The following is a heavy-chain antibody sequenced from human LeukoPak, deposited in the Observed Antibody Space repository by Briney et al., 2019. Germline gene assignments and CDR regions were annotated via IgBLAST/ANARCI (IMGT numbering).Heavy chain of an antibody. J-gene: IGHJ4*02. CDR2: ISAYNGNT. Sequence: GASVKVACKASGYTFTGYGISWVRQAPGQGLEWMGWISAYNGNTNYAQKLQGRVTMTTDTSTSTAYMELRSLRSDDTAVYYCVREGVSYYDSSGYYSWGQGTLVTVSS. CDR1: GYTFTGYG. D-gene: IGHD3-22*01. CDR3: VREGVSYYDSSGYYS. V-gene: IGHV1-18*01.